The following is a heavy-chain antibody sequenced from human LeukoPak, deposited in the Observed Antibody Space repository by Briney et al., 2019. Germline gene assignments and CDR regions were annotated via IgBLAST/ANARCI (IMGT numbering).Heavy chain of an antibody. CDR1: GFTFSSYA. D-gene: IGHD1-26*01. Sequence: GGSLRLSCAASGFTFSSYAMSWVRHAPGKGLEWVSAISGSGGSTYYADSVKGRFTISRDNSKNTLYLQMNSLRAEDTAVYYCAKDLSIVGAGSFDYWGQGTLVTVSS. CDR3: AKDLSIVGAGSFDY. CDR2: ISGSGGST. V-gene: IGHV3-23*01. J-gene: IGHJ4*02.